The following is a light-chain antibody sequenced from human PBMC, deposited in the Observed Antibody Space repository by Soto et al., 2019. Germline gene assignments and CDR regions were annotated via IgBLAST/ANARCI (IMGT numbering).Light chain of an antibody. Sequence: EIVLTQSPGTLSLSPGERATLSCRASQSVSSRYLAWYQQKPGQAPRLLIYGASNRATGIPDSFSGSGSGTDFTVTISRLEPEDFAVYFCQKYGSSPPFTFGEGTKVEI. CDR1: QSVSSRY. J-gene: IGKJ2*01. CDR2: GAS. CDR3: QKYGSSPPFT. V-gene: IGKV3-20*01.